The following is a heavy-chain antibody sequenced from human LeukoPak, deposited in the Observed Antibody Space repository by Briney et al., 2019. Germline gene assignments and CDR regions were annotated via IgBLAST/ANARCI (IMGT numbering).Heavy chain of an antibody. Sequence: GGSLRLSCAASGFTFSSYGMHWARQAPGKGLEWVAVISYDGSNKYYADSVKGRFTISRDNSKNTLYLQMNSLRAEDTAVYYCAKDRGSGYNSRYFDYWGQGTLVTVSS. CDR3: AKDRGSGYNSRYFDY. V-gene: IGHV3-30*18. J-gene: IGHJ4*02. CDR2: ISYDGSNK. CDR1: GFTFSSYG. D-gene: IGHD5-24*01.